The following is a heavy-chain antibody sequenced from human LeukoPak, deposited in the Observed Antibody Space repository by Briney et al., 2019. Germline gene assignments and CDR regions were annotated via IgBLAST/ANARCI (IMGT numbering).Heavy chain of an antibody. D-gene: IGHD5-18*01. CDR2: ISTSSTYI. J-gene: IGHJ4*02. CDR1: GFTFSSYS. V-gene: IGHV3-21*01. Sequence: GGSLRLSCAASGFTFSSYSMNWVRQAPGKGLEWVSSISTSSTYIYYADSVKGRFTISRDNAKNSLFLQMNSLRAEDTAVYYCAREYGTALYYFDYWGQGTLVTVSS. CDR3: AREYGTALYYFDY.